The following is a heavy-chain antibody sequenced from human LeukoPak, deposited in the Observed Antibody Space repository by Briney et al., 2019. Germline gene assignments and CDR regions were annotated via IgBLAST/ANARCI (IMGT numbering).Heavy chain of an antibody. CDR3: ARDYYDFWSGYYLNLNYYYYGMDV. J-gene: IGHJ6*02. V-gene: IGHV3-7*01. Sequence: GGSLRLSCAASGFTFSSNGMSWVRQAPGKGLEWVANIWHDGSAKYYVDSVKGRFIISRDNAKNSLYLQMNSLRAEDTAVYYCARDYYDFWSGYYLNLNYYYYGMDVWGQGTTVTVSS. CDR2: IWHDGSAK. D-gene: IGHD3-3*01. CDR1: GFTFSSNG.